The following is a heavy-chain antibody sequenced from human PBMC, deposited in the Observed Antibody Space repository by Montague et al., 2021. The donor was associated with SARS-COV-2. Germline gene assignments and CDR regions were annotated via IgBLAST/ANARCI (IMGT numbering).Heavy chain of an antibody. J-gene: IGHJ5*02. Sequence: SLRLSCAASGFTFSSYAMSWVRRAPGKGLEWVSAISGSGGATYYSDSVKGRFIISRDSSKKTMFLQMNRLTPEDTAVYYCAKSAYYDNLNWFDPWGQGTLVTVSS. CDR3: AKSAYYDNLNWFDP. V-gene: IGHV3-23*01. D-gene: IGHD3-9*01. CDR1: GFTFSSYA. CDR2: ISGSGGAT.